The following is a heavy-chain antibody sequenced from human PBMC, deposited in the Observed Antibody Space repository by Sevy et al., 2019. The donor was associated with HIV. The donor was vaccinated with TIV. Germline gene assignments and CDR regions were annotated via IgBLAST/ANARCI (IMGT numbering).Heavy chain of an antibody. CDR3: ARQVRFSGVIINHFDY. V-gene: IGHV4-39*01. CDR1: GDSISSQSYY. CDR2: IYYRGSS. J-gene: IGHJ4*01. Sequence: SETLSLTCTVSGDSISSQSYYWAWIRQSPGKGLEWIASIYYRGSSYYNLSLRGRVTISVDTSKEQISLKLSSVTAADTAVYFCARQVRFSGVIINHFDYWGHGTLVTVSS. D-gene: IGHD3-3*01.